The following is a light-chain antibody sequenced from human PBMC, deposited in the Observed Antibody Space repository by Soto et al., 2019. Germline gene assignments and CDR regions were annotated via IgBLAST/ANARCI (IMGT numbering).Light chain of an antibody. V-gene: IGKV3-20*01. Sequence: DIVLTQSPGTLSLSPGERATLSCRASQSVSRKYLAWYQQKPGQAPRVLIYGASIRATGIPERFSGGGSGTVFTLTITRLEPEDFAVYYWQQYGSSLFAFGLGTKVDIK. CDR3: QQYGSSLFA. CDR2: GAS. J-gene: IGKJ3*01. CDR1: QSVSRKY.